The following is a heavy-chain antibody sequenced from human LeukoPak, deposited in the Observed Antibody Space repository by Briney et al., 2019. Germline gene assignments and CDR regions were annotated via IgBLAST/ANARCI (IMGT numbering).Heavy chain of an antibody. CDR1: GFTFSHYG. V-gene: IGHV3-23*01. CDR2: TGGDGVDK. CDR3: AEDAVPRNSMWDYFDY. Sequence: GGSLKLSCVASGFTFSHYGMTWVRQAPGKGLEWVSGTGGDGVDKDYADSVKGRFTISRDNSKNTLYLQMNSLTAEDTAVYYCAEDAVPRNSMWDYFDYLGEGTLVTVSS. D-gene: IGHD1-7*01. J-gene: IGHJ4*02.